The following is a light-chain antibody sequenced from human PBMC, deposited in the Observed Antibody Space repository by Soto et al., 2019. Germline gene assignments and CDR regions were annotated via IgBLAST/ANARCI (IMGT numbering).Light chain of an antibody. CDR3: QQTYSAPWT. Sequence: DYQMTQSPSSLSASVGDRVTITCRASQSISTYLNWYQQRPGKAPNLLVYATSSLQSGVPSRFSGSESGTDYTLTISSLQPEDSATYYCQQTYSAPWTF. J-gene: IGKJ1*01. CDR1: QSISTY. V-gene: IGKV1-39*01. CDR2: ATS.